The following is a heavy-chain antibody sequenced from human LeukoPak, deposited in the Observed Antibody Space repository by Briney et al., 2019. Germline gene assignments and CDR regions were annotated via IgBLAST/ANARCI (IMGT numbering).Heavy chain of an antibody. CDR2: IYSGGST. CDR3: ARESEGATIDY. V-gene: IGHV3-66*01. CDR1: GSTVNSNY. D-gene: IGHD1-26*01. Sequence: GGSLRLSCAASGSTVNSNYMSWVRQAPGKGLEWVLVIYSGGSTYYADSVKGRFTISRDNSKNTLYLQMNSLRAEDTAVYYCARESEGATIDYWGQGTLVTVSS. J-gene: IGHJ4*02.